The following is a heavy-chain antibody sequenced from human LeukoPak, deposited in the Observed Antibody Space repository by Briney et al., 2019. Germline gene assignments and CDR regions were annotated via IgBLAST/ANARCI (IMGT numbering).Heavy chain of an antibody. D-gene: IGHD2-21*02. J-gene: IGHJ4*02. CDR1: GFTFSSYA. Sequence: PGGSLRLSCAASGFTFSSYAMSWVRQAPGKGLEWVSAISGSGGSTYYADSVKGRFTISRDNSKNTLYLQVNSLRAEDTAVYYCAKDGTYCGGDCYTNFDYWGQGTLVTVSS. CDR2: ISGSGGST. V-gene: IGHV3-23*01. CDR3: AKDGTYCGGDCYTNFDY.